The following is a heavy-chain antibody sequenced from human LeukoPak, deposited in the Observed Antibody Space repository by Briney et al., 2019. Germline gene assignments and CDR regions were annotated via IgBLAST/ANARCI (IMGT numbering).Heavy chain of an antibody. CDR1: GGSISSGGYY. V-gene: IGHV4-31*03. CDR2: IYYSGST. J-gene: IGHJ5*02. Sequence: SQTLSLTCTVSGGSISSGGYYWSWIRQHPGKGLEWIGYIYYSGSTYYNPSLKSRVTISVDTSKNQFSLKLSSVTAADTAVYYCARESTVGQQLHQTRDGLDNWFDPWGQGTLVTVSS. CDR3: ARESTVGQQLHQTRDGLDNWFDP. D-gene: IGHD6-13*01.